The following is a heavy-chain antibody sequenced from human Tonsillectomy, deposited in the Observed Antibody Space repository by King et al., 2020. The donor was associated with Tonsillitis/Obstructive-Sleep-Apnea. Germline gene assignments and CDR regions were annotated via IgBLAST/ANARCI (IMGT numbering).Heavy chain of an antibody. D-gene: IGHD4-23*01. CDR1: GFTFRSYS. Sequence: VQLVESGGGLVKPGGSLRLSCAASGFTFRSYSMNWVRHAPGRGLEWVSSISSSSSYIYYADSVKGRFTISRDNAKNSLYLQMDSLSAEDTAVYYCARGGAAVVSGVDYWGQGALVTVSS. CDR3: ARGGAAVVSGVDY. V-gene: IGHV3-21*01. J-gene: IGHJ4*02. CDR2: ISSSSSYI.